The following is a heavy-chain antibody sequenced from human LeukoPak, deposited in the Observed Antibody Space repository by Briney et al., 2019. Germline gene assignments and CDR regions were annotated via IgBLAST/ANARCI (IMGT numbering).Heavy chain of an antibody. Sequence: GGSLRLSCAASGFTFSSYSMNWVRQAPGKGLEWVSSISSSSSYIYYADSVKGRFTISRDNAKNSLYLQMNSLRAEDTAVYYCARVESRYCSGGSCYKGDAFDIWGQGTMVTVSS. V-gene: IGHV3-21*01. CDR1: GFTFSSYS. CDR2: ISSSSSYI. CDR3: ARVESRYCSGGSCYKGDAFDI. D-gene: IGHD2-15*01. J-gene: IGHJ3*02.